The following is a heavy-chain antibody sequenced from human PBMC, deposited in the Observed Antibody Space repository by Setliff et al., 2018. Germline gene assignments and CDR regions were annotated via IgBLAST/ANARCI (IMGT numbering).Heavy chain of an antibody. CDR3: AKEFTVVVPAALALDV. CDR2: IDWNGGRI. J-gene: IGHJ6*04. D-gene: IGHD2-2*01. CDR1: GFTFNDYG. V-gene: IGHV3-20*04. Sequence: GESLKISCAASGFTFNDYGLTWLRRVPGKGLEWVSGIDWNGGRIGYADSVKGRFTISRDNAKNTLYLQMNSLRAEDTAVYYCAKEFTVVVPAALALDVWGKGTTVTVSS.